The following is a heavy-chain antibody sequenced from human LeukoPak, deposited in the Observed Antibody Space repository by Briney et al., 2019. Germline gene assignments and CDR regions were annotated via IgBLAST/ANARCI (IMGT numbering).Heavy chain of an antibody. J-gene: IGHJ4*02. D-gene: IGHD3-22*01. CDR1: GGSISSYY. CDR2: IYYSGST. Sequence: PSETPSLTCTVSGGSISSYYWSWIRQPPGKGLEWIGYIYYSGSTNYNPSLKSRVTISVDTSKNQFFLKLSSVTAADTAVYYCARGDYYDSSGYSFDYWGQGTLVTVSS. V-gene: IGHV4-59*01. CDR3: ARGDYYDSSGYSFDY.